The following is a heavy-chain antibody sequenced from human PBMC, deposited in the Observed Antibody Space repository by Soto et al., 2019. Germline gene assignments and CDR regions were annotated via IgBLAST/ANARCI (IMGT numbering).Heavy chain of an antibody. V-gene: IGHV3-30-3*01. D-gene: IGHD1-1*01. CDR2: ISYDGSNK. Sequence: DPGKGLEWVAVISYDGSNKYYADSVKGRFTISRDNSKNTLYLQMNSLRAEDFFFYYYARVFTTAVTALHYWG. CDR3: ARVFTTAVTALHY. J-gene: IGHJ4*01.